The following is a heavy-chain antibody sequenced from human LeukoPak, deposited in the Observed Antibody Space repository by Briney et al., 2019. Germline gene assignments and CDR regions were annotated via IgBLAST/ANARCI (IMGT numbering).Heavy chain of an antibody. CDR3: ARDRCSGGSTNWFDP. CDR1: GYMFTSYG. CDR2: ISAYNGNT. D-gene: IGHD2-15*01. J-gene: IGHJ5*02. Sequence: GASVKVSCKASGYMFTSYGINWVRQAPGQGLEWMGWISAYNGNTNYAQKLQGRVTMTTDTSTSTAYMELRSLRSDDTAVYYCARDRCSGGSTNWFDPWGQGTLVTVSS. V-gene: IGHV1-18*01.